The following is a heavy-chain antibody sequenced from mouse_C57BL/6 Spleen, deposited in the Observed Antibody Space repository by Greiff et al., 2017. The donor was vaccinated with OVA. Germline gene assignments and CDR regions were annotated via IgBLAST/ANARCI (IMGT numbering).Heavy chain of an antibody. Sequence: QVQLQQSGAELVKPGASVKLSCKASGYTFTEYTIHWVKQRSGQGLEWIGNINPSNGGTNYNEKFKSKATLTVDKSSSTAYMQLSSLTSEDSAVYYCAREYNCDGYAMDYWGQGTSVTVSS. CDR3: AREYNCDGYAMDY. V-gene: IGHV1-53*01. J-gene: IGHJ4*01. CDR1: GYTFTEYT. CDR2: INPSNGGT. D-gene: IGHD4-1*01.